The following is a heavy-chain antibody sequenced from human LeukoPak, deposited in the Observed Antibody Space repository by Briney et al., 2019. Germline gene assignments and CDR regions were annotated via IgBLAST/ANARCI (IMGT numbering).Heavy chain of an antibody. Sequence: GGSLRLSCAASGFTFSSYAMSWVRQAPGKGLEWVSTISASGGSTYYAGSVKGRFTISRDNSKNTLYLQMNSLRAEDTAVYYCAKDFGPGDYWGQGTLVTVSS. V-gene: IGHV3-23*01. CDR2: ISASGGST. D-gene: IGHD1-1*01. CDR3: AKDFGPGDY. J-gene: IGHJ4*02. CDR1: GFTFSSYA.